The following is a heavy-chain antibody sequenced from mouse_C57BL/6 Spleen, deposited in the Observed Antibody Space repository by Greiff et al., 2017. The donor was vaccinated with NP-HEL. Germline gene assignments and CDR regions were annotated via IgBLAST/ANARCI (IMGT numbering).Heavy chain of an antibody. V-gene: IGHV5-6*01. D-gene: IGHD2-1*01. J-gene: IGHJ2*01. CDR1: GFTFSSYG. CDR3: ARCGNYFYYFDY. Sequence: EVKVVESGGDLVKPGGSLKLSCAASGFTFSSYGMSWVRQTPDKRLEWVATISSGGSYTYYPDSVKGRFTISRDNAKNTLYLQMSSLKSEDTAMYYCARCGNYFYYFDYWGQGTTLTVSS. CDR2: ISSGGSYT.